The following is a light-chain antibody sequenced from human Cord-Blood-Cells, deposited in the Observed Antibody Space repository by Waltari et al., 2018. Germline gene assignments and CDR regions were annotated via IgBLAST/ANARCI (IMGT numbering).Light chain of an antibody. Sequence: QSALTQPASVSGSPGQSITISCTGTSSDVGSYNLVSWYQQHPGKAPKPMSYEGSKRPAGVSNRFSGSKSGNTASLTISGLQAEDEADYYCCSYAGSSTLVFGGGTKRTVL. J-gene: IGLJ3*02. CDR2: EGS. V-gene: IGLV2-23*01. CDR3: CSYAGSSTLV. CDR1: SSDVGSYNL.